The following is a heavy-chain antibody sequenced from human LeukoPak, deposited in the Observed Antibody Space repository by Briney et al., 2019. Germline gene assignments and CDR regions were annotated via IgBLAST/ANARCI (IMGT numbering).Heavy chain of an antibody. CDR2: IYPGDSDT. J-gene: IGHJ4*02. CDR1: GYSFNSYW. D-gene: IGHD3-22*01. Sequence: GESLKISCKGSGYSFNSYWIGWVRQMPGKGLEWMGIIYPGDSDTRYSPSFQGQVTISADKSISTAYLQWSSLKASDTAMYYCARGQGDSSGYYSLDYGGQGILVTVSS. V-gene: IGHV5-51*01. CDR3: ARGQGDSSGYYSLDY.